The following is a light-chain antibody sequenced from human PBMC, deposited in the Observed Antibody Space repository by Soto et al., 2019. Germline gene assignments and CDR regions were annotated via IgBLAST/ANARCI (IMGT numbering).Light chain of an antibody. Sequence: EIVLTQSPATLSLSPGERATLSCRASQSVSSYLAWYQQKPGQAPRLLIYDASNRATGIPARVSGSGSGTDFALTISSLEPEDFAVYYCQRRSNWPPTWTFGQGTKVEIK. J-gene: IGKJ1*01. CDR3: QRRSNWPPTWT. CDR1: QSVSSY. CDR2: DAS. V-gene: IGKV3-11*01.